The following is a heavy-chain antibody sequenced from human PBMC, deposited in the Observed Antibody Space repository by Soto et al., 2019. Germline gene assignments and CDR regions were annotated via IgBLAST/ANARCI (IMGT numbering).Heavy chain of an antibody. J-gene: IGHJ6*02. CDR2: INPNSGGT. CDR3: ARELWIRSPPYYYYGMDV. D-gene: IGHD1-1*01. Sequence: ASVKVSCKASGYTFTGYYMHWVRQAPGQGLEWMGWINPNSGGTNYAQKFQGWVTMTRDTSISTAYMELSRLRSDDTAVYYCARELWIRSPPYYYYGMDVWGQGTTVTVSS. CDR1: GYTFTGYY. V-gene: IGHV1-2*04.